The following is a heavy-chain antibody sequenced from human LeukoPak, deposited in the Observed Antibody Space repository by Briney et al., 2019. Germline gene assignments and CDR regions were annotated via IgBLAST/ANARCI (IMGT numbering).Heavy chain of an antibody. Sequence: RGSLRLSCAASGFTFSSYAMHWVRQAPGKGLGWVAVISYDGSNKYYADSVKGRFTISRDNSKNTLYLQMNSLRAEDTAVYYCARDDYTSYYFDYWGQGTLVTVSS. CDR1: GFTFSSYA. J-gene: IGHJ4*02. V-gene: IGHV3-30*04. CDR3: ARDDYTSYYFDY. D-gene: IGHD4-11*01. CDR2: ISYDGSNK.